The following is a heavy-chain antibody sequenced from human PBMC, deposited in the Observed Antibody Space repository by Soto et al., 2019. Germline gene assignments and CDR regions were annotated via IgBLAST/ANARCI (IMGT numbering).Heavy chain of an antibody. J-gene: IGHJ6*02. V-gene: IGHV5-51*01. CDR2: IYPADSDI. D-gene: IGHD6-25*01. CDR1: GYNFDNYW. Sequence: HGESLKISCKTSGYNFDNYWIAWLRQLPGKGLDWMGNIYPADSDIKYSPSFQGRVTISADKSIDTVFLQWTRLESSDAAVYYCARRGFLDYHGLDVWGQGTTVTVSS. CDR3: ARRGFLDYHGLDV.